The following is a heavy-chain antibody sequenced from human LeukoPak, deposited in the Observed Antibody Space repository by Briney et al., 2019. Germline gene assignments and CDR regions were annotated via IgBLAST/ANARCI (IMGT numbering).Heavy chain of an antibody. V-gene: IGHV3-30*02. CDR3: AKGRTVRWDFDAFDF. CDR1: GFTLSNYG. CDR2: IRFDGSHD. Sequence: PGGSLRLSCAASGFTLSNYGMHWVRQPPGKGLEWMAFIRFDGSHDYYADSVKGRFTISRDNSQNTLFLQLNSLKPEDTAVYSCAKGRTVRWDFDAFDFWGQGTVVTVSS. J-gene: IGHJ3*01. D-gene: IGHD4-17*01.